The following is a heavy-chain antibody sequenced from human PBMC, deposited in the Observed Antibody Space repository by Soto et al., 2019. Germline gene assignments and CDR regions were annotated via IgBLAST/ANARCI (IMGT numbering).Heavy chain of an antibody. J-gene: IGHJ2*01. CDR2: IYYSGST. CDR3: ARGKLRYFDL. CDR1: GGSISGYY. Sequence: QVQLQESGPGLVKPSETLSLTCTVSGGSISGYYWSWILQPPGKGLEWIGYIYYSGSTNYNPSLKSRVTISVDTSKNQFSLKLSSVTAADTAVYYCARGKLRYFDLWGRGTLVTVSS. V-gene: IGHV4-59*01. D-gene: IGHD1-7*01.